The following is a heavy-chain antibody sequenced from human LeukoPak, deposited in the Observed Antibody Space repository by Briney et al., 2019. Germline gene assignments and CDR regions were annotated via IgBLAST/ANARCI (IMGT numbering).Heavy chain of an antibody. CDR2: ISAYNGNT. V-gene: IGHV1-18*01. CDR1: GYTFTSYG. D-gene: IGHD2-15*01. J-gene: IGHJ3*02. Sequence: ASVKVSCKASGYTFTSYGISWVRQAPGQGLEWMGWISAYNGNTNYAQKPQGRVTMTTDTSTSTAYMELRSLRSDDTAVYYCARDIVVVVAATPGHDAFDIWGQGTMVTVSS. CDR3: ARDIVVVVAATPGHDAFDI.